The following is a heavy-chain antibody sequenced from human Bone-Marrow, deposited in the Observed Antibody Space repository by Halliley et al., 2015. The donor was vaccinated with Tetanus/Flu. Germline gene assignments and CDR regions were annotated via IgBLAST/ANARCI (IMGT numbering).Heavy chain of an antibody. CDR3: ATRGLSF. J-gene: IGHJ4*02. CDR1: GFTFSNYD. D-gene: IGHD5-12*01. Sequence: SLRLSCVASGFTFSNYDMNWLRQAPGKGPEWVSSISSRGDITCYADSVEGRFTISRDNAKNSLSLQMNSLRVEDTALYYCATRGLSFWGQGAQVTVSS. CDR2: ISSRGDIT. V-gene: IGHV3-48*03.